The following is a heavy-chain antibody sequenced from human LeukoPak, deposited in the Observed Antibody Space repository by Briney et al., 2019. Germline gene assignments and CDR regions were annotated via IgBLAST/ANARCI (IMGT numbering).Heavy chain of an antibody. CDR1: GGTFSSYA. Sequence: ASVKVSCKASGGTFSSYAISWVRQAPGQELEWMGGIIPIFGTANYAQKFQGRVTITTDESTSTAYMELSSLRSEDTAVYYCARPSRVVVPAAIHAFDIWGQGTMVTVSS. D-gene: IGHD2-2*01. CDR2: IIPIFGTA. CDR3: ARPSRVVVPAAIHAFDI. J-gene: IGHJ3*02. V-gene: IGHV1-69*05.